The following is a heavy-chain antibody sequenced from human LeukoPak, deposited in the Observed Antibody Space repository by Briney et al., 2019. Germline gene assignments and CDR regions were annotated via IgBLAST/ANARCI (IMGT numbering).Heavy chain of an antibody. D-gene: IGHD2-8*01. CDR2: IWFDGKNE. J-gene: IGHJ6*02. CDR1: GFTFSSYG. Sequence: PGGSLRLSCAASGFTFSSYGVHWVRQAPGKGLEWVADIWFDGKNEHFADSVKGRFTISRDNSKNTMYLQINSLRAEDTAVYYCARDRHCANGVCHSPPGMDVWGQGTTVTVSS. V-gene: IGHV3-33*01. CDR3: ARDRHCANGVCHSPPGMDV.